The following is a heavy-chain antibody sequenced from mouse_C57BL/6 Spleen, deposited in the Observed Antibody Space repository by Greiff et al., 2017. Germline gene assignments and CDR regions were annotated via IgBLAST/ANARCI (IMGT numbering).Heavy chain of an antibody. CDR1: GFTFSDYG. J-gene: IGHJ2*01. CDR2: ISSGRSPI. V-gene: IGHV5-17*01. D-gene: IGHD1-3*01. Sequence: EVQVVESGGGLVKPGGSLKLSCAASGFTFSDYGMHWVRQAPEKGLEWVAYISSGRSPIYYAETVKGRFTISRDNAKNTLFLQMTSLRSEDTAMYYCARSGSGFDYWGQGTTLTVSS. CDR3: ARSGSGFDY.